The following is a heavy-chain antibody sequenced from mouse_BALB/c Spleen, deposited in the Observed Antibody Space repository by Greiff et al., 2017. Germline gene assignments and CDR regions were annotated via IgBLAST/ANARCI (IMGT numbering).Heavy chain of an antibody. CDR3: TNDYGGN. D-gene: IGHD2-4*01. J-gene: IGHJ2*01. V-gene: IGHV6-6*02. CDR1: GFTFSNYW. CDR2: IRLKSNNYAT. Sequence: DVMLVESGGGLVQPGGSMKLSCVASGFTFSNYWMNWVRQSPEKGLEWVAEIRLKSNNYATHYAESVKGRFTISRDDSKSSVYLQMNNLRAEDTGIYYCTNDYGGNWGQGTTLTVSS.